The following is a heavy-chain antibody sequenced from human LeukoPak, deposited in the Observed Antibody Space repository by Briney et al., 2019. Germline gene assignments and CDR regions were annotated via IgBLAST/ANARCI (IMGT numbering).Heavy chain of an antibody. V-gene: IGHV1-8*02. J-gene: IGHJ4*02. CDR3: ARRYCSSTSCHYFDY. Sequence: ASVTVSCKASGYTFTGYYMHWVRQAPGQGLEWMGWMNPNSGNTGYAQKFQGRVTMTRNTSISTAYMELSSLRSEDTAVYYCARRYCSSTSCHYFDYWGQGTLVTVSS. D-gene: IGHD2-2*01. CDR1: GYTFTGYY. CDR2: MNPNSGNT.